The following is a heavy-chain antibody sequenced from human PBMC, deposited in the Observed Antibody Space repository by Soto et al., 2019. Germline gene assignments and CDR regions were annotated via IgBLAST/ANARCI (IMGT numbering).Heavy chain of an antibody. CDR2: ISWNGGDI. D-gene: IGHD5-12*01. V-gene: IGHV3-9*01. CDR1: GFTFADFA. Sequence: EVQLVESGGGLVQPGRSLRLSCAVSGFTFADFAMHWVRQAPGQGLEWVSGISWNGGDIGYADSVKGRFTISRDNAKNSLYLQLNSLRPEDTALYYCAKDADLGGYDSRPKYGLDVWGQGTTVTVSS. J-gene: IGHJ6*02. CDR3: AKDADLGGYDSRPKYGLDV.